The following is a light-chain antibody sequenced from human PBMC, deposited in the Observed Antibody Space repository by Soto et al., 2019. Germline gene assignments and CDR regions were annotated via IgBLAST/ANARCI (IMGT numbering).Light chain of an antibody. J-gene: IGKJ3*01. CDR1: QSVSSY. V-gene: IGKV3-20*01. CDR2: DAS. CDR3: QHYGNTPPSVT. Sequence: DIVLTQSPDTLSLSPGNRATLSCRASQSVSSYLAWYQQKPGQAPRLLIYDASNRATGIPDRFSGSGSGTDFTLTISRLEPEDFAVYYCQHYGNTPPSVTFGPGTKVDIK.